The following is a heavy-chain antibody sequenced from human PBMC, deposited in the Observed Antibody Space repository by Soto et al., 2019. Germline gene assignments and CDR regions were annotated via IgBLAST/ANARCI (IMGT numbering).Heavy chain of an antibody. V-gene: IGHV3-53*01. CDR1: GFTFSSNY. J-gene: IGHJ6*02. Sequence: PXGSLRLSCAASGFTFSSNYMSWVRQAPGKGLEWVSVIYSGGSANYADSVKGRFTISKDNSKNTLYLQMNSLRAEDTAVYYCVRDDYGLDVWGQGTAVTVSS. CDR2: IYSGGSA. CDR3: VRDDYGLDV.